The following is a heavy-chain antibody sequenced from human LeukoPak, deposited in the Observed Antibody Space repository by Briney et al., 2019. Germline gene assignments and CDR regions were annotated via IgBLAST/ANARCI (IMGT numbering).Heavy chain of an antibody. CDR3: ARDLRGNSGYYPTYWYFDL. CDR2: IYYSGST. Sequence: SETLSLTCTVSGGSISSSSYYWGWIRQPPGKGLEWIGSIYYSGSTYYNPSLKSRVTISVDTSKNQFSLKLSSVTAADTAVYYCARDLRGNSGYYPTYWYFDLWGRGTLVTVSS. D-gene: IGHD3-22*01. CDR1: GGSISSSSYY. V-gene: IGHV4-39*07. J-gene: IGHJ2*01.